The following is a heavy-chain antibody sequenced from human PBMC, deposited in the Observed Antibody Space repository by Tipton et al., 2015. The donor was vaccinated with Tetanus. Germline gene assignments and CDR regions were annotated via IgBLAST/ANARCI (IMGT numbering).Heavy chain of an antibody. J-gene: IGHJ4*02. Sequence: QVQLVQSGPEEKKPGSSVKVSCKTSGGSFSTYITSWVRQAPGQGLEWIGGIIPIFGTITYAQKFQGRVTITADKSTSTAYMELSSLRSEDTGVYYCARSRGGTRVYYAIAFWGQGTLVTVSS. CDR2: IIPIFGTI. CDR1: GGSFSTYI. V-gene: IGHV1-69*06. D-gene: IGHD3-22*01. CDR3: ARSRGGTRVYYAIAF.